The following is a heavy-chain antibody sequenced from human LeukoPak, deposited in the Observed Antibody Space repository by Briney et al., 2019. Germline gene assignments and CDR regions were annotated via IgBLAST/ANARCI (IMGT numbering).Heavy chain of an antibody. Sequence: GASVKVSCKASGYTFTSYYMHWVRQAPGQGLEWMRIINPSGGSTSCAQKFQGRVTMTRDTSTSTVYMELSSLRSEDTAVYYCASQRLRRDWFDPWGQGTLVTVSS. CDR1: GYTFTSYY. CDR3: ASQRLRRDWFDP. CDR2: INPSGGST. D-gene: IGHD4-17*01. V-gene: IGHV1-46*01. J-gene: IGHJ5*02.